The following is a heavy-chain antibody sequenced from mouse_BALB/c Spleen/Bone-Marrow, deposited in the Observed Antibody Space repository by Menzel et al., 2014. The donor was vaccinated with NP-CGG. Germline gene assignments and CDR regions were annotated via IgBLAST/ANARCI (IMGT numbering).Heavy chain of an antibody. J-gene: IGHJ4*01. V-gene: IGHV1-66*01. CDR3: ARGGYDEGDYYAMDY. CDR1: GYSFTSYY. D-gene: IGHD2-14*01. Sequence: QVQLQQSGPELVKPGASVKISCKASGYSFTSYYIHWVKQRPGQGLEWVGWIFPGSGNTKYNEKFKGKATLTADTSSSTAYMQLISLTSEDSAVYFCARGGYDEGDYYAMDYWGQGTSVTVSS. CDR2: IFPGSGNT.